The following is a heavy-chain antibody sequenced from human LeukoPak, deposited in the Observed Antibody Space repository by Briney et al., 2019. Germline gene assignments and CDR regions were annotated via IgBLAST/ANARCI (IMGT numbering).Heavy chain of an antibody. J-gene: IGHJ4*02. V-gene: IGHV3-9*01. CDR2: VSWNSDNI. CDR1: GFTFDDYA. D-gene: IGHD3-10*01. CDR3: VKGGGGGGLLRNLDS. Sequence: GGSLRLSCAASGFTFDDYAMHWVRQAPGKGLEWVSGVSWNSDNIAYGDSVKGRFTISRDNAKNSLYLQMNSLRAEDTALYYCVKGGGGGGLLRNLDSWGQGTLVTVSS.